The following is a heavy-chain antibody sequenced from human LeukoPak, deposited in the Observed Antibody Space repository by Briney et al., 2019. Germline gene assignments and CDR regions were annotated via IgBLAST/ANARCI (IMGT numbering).Heavy chain of an antibody. Sequence: PGGSLRLSCAASGFTFSSYAMHWVRQAPGKGLEWVAVISYDGSNKYYADSVKGRFTISRDNSKNTLYLQMNSLRAEDTAVYYCARGYRGWYTVDWFDPWGQGTLVTVSS. J-gene: IGHJ5*02. D-gene: IGHD6-19*01. CDR2: ISYDGSNK. V-gene: IGHV3-30-3*01. CDR1: GFTFSSYA. CDR3: ARGYRGWYTVDWFDP.